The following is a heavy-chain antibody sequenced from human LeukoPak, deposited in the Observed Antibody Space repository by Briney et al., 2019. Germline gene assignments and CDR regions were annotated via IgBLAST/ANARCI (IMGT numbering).Heavy chain of an antibody. CDR3: AKERVDWRYFEH. V-gene: IGHV3-48*03. J-gene: IGHJ4*02. Sequence: GGSLRLSCAASGFTFSSYEMNWVRQAPGKGLEWVSYISSSGSTIYYADSVKGRFTISRDNSKNTLYLQMDSLRAEDTAVYYCAKERVDWRYFEHWGQGTLVTVSS. D-gene: IGHD3-9*01. CDR1: GFTFSSYE. CDR2: ISSSGSTI.